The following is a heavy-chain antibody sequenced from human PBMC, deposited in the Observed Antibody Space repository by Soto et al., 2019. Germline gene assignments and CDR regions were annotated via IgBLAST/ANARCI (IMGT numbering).Heavy chain of an antibody. CDR2: ISAYNGNT. V-gene: IGHV1-18*01. CDR3: AREGPAPYYYYGMDV. J-gene: IGHJ6*02. Sequence: QVQLVQSGGEVKKPGASVKVSCKTSGYSFTTYGISWVRQAPGQGLEWMGWISAYNGNTNYAQKLQDRVTMTTDTSTSQTYMELRGLRSDDTAVYYCAREGPAPYYYYGMDVWGQGSTVTVSS. CDR1: GYSFTTYG.